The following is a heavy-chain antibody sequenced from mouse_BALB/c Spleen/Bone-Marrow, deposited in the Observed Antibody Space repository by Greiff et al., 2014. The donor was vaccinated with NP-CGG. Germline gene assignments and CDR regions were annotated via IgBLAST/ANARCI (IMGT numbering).Heavy chain of an antibody. J-gene: IGHJ4*01. CDR3: ARSGSSGYHYYAMDY. V-gene: IGHV3-8*02. CDR1: GDSITSGY. D-gene: IGHD3-1*01. Sequence: VQLQQSGPSLVKPSQTLSLTCSVTGDSITSGYWNWIRKFPGNKLEYMGYISYSGSTYYNPSLKSRISITRDTSKNLYYLQLKSVTTKDTATYYCARSGSSGYHYYAMDYWGQGTSVTVSS. CDR2: ISYSGST.